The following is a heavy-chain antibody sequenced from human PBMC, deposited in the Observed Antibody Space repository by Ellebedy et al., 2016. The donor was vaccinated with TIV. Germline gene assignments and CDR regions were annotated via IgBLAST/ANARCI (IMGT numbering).Heavy chain of an antibody. J-gene: IGHJ4*02. Sequence: GGSLRLSXAASGFTFTTYAMTWVRQAPGKGLEWVSTISGSGDRTYYADSVRGRFTISRDNSRNTLYLQMTSLRAEDTAVHYCVRDFDFWGQGTLVTVSS. V-gene: IGHV3-23*01. CDR2: ISGSGDRT. CDR3: VRDFDF. CDR1: GFTFTTYA.